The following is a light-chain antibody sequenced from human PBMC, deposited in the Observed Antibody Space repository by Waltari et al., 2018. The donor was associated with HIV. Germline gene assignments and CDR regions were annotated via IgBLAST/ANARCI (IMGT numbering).Light chain of an antibody. V-gene: IGKV4-1*01. J-gene: IGKJ4*01. CDR3: QQYRSTPLT. CDR2: WAS. CDR1: HSVLYRSNKKDY. Sequence: DVVLTQSPASLAVSLGERATINCKSSHSVLYRSNKKDYLAWYQQKPGQPPKLIFYWASTRVSGISDRFSASGSGTDFTLTITSLQVDDVAVYYCQQYRSTPLTFGGGTKVEI.